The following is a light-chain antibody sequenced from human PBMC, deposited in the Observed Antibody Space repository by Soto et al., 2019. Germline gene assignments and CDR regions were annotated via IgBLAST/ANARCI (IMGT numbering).Light chain of an antibody. Sequence: DIVLTQSPGTLSVSPGERATLSCRASQTISSNYLAWYQQKPGQAPSLLIYGTSSMATGIPDRFSGSGSGTDFTLTISKLEPEDSAIYYCQQYVSWTFGQGTKVEIK. CDR2: GTS. CDR1: QTISSNY. J-gene: IGKJ1*01. V-gene: IGKV3-20*01. CDR3: QQYVSWT.